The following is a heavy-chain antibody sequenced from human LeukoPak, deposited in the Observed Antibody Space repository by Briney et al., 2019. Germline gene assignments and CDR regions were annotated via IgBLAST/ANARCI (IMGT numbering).Heavy chain of an antibody. D-gene: IGHD6-19*01. J-gene: IGHJ4*02. CDR3: ARSPGIAVVDY. V-gene: IGHV4-31*03. CDR2: IYHSGST. CDR1: GGSISSGGYY. Sequence: SQTLSLTCTVSGGSISSGGYYWSWIRQHPGKGLEWIGYIYHSGSTYYNPSLKSRVTISVDTSKNQFSLKLSSVTAADTAVYYCARSPGIAVVDYWGQGTLVTVSS.